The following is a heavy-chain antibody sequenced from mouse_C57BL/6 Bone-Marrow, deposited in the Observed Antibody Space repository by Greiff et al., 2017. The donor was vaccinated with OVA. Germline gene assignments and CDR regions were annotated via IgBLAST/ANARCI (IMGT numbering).Heavy chain of an antibody. J-gene: IGHJ1*03. CDR2: IYPGSGNT. Sequence: QVQLQQSGAELVRPGASVKLSCKASGYTFTDYYINWVKQRPGQGLEWIARIYPGSGNTYYNEKFKGKATLTAEKSSSTAYMQLSSLTSEDSAVYFCAISTTVVAHWYFDVWGTETTVTVSS. CDR3: AISTTVVAHWYFDV. V-gene: IGHV1-76*01. D-gene: IGHD1-1*01. CDR1: GYTFTDYY.